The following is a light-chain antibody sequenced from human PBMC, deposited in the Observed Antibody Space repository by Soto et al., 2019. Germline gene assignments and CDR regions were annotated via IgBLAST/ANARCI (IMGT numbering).Light chain of an antibody. Sequence: DIQMTQSPSSVSASVGYRVSINCRESQGISSWLAWYQQKPEKAPKLVIYDASSLQSGVPSRFSGIGSGTDFTLTISSLQTEDFATYYCKQANSFPLTFGGGTKVDIK. CDR1: QGISSW. V-gene: IGKV1-12*01. CDR2: DAS. CDR3: KQANSFPLT. J-gene: IGKJ4*01.